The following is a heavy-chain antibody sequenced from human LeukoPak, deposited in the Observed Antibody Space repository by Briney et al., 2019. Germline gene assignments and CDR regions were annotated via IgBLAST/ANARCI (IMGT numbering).Heavy chain of an antibody. V-gene: IGHV3-74*01. D-gene: IGHD2-21*02. CDR3: ARELPREVTLDY. Sequence: GGSLRLSCAASGFSFISYEMQWVRQAPGKGLVWVSRINTDGARTSCADSVKGRFTISRDNAKNTLYLQMNSLRAEDTAKYYCARELPREVTLDYWGQGTLVTVSS. J-gene: IGHJ4*02. CDR1: GFSFISYE. CDR2: INTDGART.